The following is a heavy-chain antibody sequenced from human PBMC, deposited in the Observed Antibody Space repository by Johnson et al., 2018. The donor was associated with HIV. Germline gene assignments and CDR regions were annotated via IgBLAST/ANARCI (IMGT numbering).Heavy chain of an antibody. CDR2: ISGSGGST. CDR3: ARDSGTTRLSAFDI. Sequence: EVQLLESGGGLVQPGGSLRLSCAASGFTFTNYAMSWVRQAPGKGLEWVSAISGSGGSTSYADSVKGRFTISRDNSKNTLNLQMNSLRAEDTAVYYCARDSGTTRLSAFDIWGQGTMVTVSS. J-gene: IGHJ3*02. CDR1: GFTFTNYA. D-gene: IGHD1-7*01. V-gene: IGHV3-23*01.